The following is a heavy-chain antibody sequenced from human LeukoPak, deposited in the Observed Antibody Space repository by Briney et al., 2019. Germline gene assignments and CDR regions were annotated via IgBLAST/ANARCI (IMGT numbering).Heavy chain of an antibody. V-gene: IGHV3-21*01. Sequence: GGSLRLSCAASGFTFSSYSMNWVRQASGKGLEWVSSISSSSYIYYADSVKGRFTISRDNAKNSLYLQMNSLRAEDTAVYYCARFPVGYCSSTSCVGYWGQGTLVTVSS. J-gene: IGHJ4*02. CDR2: ISSSSYI. CDR3: ARFPVGYCSSTSCVGY. D-gene: IGHD2-2*01. CDR1: GFTFSSYS.